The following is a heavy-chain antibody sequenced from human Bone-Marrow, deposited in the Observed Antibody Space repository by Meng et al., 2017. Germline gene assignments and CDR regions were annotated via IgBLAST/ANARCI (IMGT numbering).Heavy chain of an antibody. CDR3: ASWIYSCGWQ. J-gene: IGHJ4*02. Sequence: GAVLVQPSGTRLFTCVCSGGSISSIDWWSWVRQPPGKGLEWIGEIYHGGDTNYNPSLKSRVTIAIDKSKNQFSLKLSSVTAADTAVYYCASWIYSCGWQWGQGALVTVSS. D-gene: IGHD6-19*01. CDR1: GGSISSIDW. V-gene: IGHV4/OR15-8*02. CDR2: IYHGGDT.